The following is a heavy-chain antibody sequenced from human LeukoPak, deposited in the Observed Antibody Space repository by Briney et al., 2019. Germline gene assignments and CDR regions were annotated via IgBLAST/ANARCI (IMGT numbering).Heavy chain of an antibody. V-gene: IGHV4-34*01. CDR3: ARDPRDRDCSSTSCYECWFDP. D-gene: IGHD2-2*01. Sequence: SETLSLTCAVYGGFFSGYYWSWIRQPPGKGLEWIGEINHSGSTNYNPSLKSRVTISVDTSKNQFSLKLSSVTAADTAVYYCARDPRDRDCSSTSCYECWFDPWGQGTLVTVSS. CDR2: INHSGST. CDR1: GGFFSGYY. J-gene: IGHJ5*02.